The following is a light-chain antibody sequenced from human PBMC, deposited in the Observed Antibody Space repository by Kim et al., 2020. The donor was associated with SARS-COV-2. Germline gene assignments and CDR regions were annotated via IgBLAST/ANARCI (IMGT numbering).Light chain of an antibody. V-gene: IGKV3-20*01. CDR1: QSVTNNY. J-gene: IGKJ2*01. Sequence: ETVLTQSPGTLSLSPGERATLSCRASQSVTNNYLSWYQQKPGQSHRLLIYGASSRATGIPDRFSGSGSETDFTLTITTLEPEDCAVYYCQQYGSSRYTLGQGNELEI. CDR2: GAS. CDR3: QQYGSSRYT.